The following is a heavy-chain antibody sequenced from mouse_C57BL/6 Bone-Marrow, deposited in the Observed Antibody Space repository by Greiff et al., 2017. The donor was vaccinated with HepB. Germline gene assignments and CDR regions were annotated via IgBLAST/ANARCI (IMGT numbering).Heavy chain of an antibody. CDR2: IGSGSSTI. J-gene: IGHJ2*01. Sequence: EVKLQESGGGLVKPGGSLKLSCAASGFTFSDYGMHWVRQAPEKGLEWVAYIGSGSSTIYYADTVKGRFTISRDNAKNTLFLQMTSLRSEDTAMYYCARHGDYGDYWGQGTTLTVSS. V-gene: IGHV5-17*01. CDR1: GFTFSDYG. D-gene: IGHD2-4*01. CDR3: ARHGDYGDY.